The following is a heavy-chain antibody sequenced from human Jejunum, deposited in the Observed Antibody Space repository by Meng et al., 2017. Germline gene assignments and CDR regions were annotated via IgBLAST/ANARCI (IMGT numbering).Heavy chain of an antibody. Sequence: SETLSLTCNVSGDSISTYYWNWIRQPAGKGLEWIGRIYMTGSTNYNPSLKSRVTMSVDTSKNQFSLTLSSVTAADTAVYYCARVRVNGAYYGYFQHWGQGTLVTVSS. CDR1: GDSISTYY. CDR2: IYMTGST. V-gene: IGHV4-4*07. J-gene: IGHJ1*01. CDR3: ARVRVNGAYYGYFQH. D-gene: IGHD1-26*01.